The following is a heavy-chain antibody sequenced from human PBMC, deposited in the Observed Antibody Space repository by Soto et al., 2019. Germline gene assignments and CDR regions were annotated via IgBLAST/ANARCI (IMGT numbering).Heavy chain of an antibody. J-gene: IGHJ4*02. CDR1: GFTVSTSQ. V-gene: IGHV4-39*01. CDR2: VYYSGTT. D-gene: IGHD2-2*01. CDR3: ARLIHCKTTRCYFDY. Sequence: PGGSLRLSCAASGFTVSTSQMTWVRQAPGKGLEWIGSVYYSGTTYYNPSLKSRVTISADTSKNQFSLKLSSVTAADTAVFYCARLIHCKTTRCYFDYWGQGTLVTVSS.